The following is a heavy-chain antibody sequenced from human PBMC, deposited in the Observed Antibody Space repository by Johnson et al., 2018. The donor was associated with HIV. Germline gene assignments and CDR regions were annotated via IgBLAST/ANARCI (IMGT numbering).Heavy chain of an antibody. CDR3: ARAPSNSRGWLGYSFYN. CDR2: ISHDGSTK. J-gene: IGHJ3*02. V-gene: IGHV3-30*19. D-gene: IGHD3-22*01. Sequence: QVQLVESGGGVVQPGRSLRLSCAASGFTFSSYGMHWVRQAPGKGLEWVAVISHDGSTKYYADSVKGRFIISRDNSKNTLFLQMNTLRAEDTAVYYCARAPSNSRGWLGYSFYNWGQGAIGT. CDR1: GFTFSSYG.